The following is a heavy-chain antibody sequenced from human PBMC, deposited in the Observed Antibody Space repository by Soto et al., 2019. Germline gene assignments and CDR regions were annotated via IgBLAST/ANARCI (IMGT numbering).Heavy chain of an antibody. J-gene: IGHJ4*02. CDR2: IDSTSMHI. V-gene: IGHV3-21*01. CDR3: ARLVGAYQHYIDY. D-gene: IGHD1-26*01. Sequence: PGGSLRLSCAASGFTFSSNSMIWVRQSPGKGLEWVSYIDSTSMHIYYADSVKGRFTITRDNAKKSVYLQMTGLRAEDTAVYYCARLVGAYQHYIDYWGQGTLVTVSS. CDR1: GFTFSSNS.